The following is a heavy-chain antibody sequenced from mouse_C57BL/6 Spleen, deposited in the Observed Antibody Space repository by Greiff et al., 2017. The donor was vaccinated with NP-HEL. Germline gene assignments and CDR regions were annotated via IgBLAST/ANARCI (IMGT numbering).Heavy chain of an antibody. CDR1: GFSFNTYA. V-gene: IGHV10-1*01. D-gene: IGHD1-1*01. J-gene: IGHJ1*03. Sequence: EVQGVESGGGLVQPKGSLKLSCAASGFSFNTYAMNWVRQAPGKGLEWVARIRSKSNNYATYYADSVKDRFTISRDDSESMLYLQMNNLKTEDTAMYYCLRPYAPPYYGSSYDWYFDVWGTGTTVTVSS. CDR3: LRPYAPPYYGSSYDWYFDV. CDR2: IRSKSNNYAT.